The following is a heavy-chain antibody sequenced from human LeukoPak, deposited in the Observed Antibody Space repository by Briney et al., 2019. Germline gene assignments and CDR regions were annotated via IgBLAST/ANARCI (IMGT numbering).Heavy chain of an antibody. CDR1: GLPFTNAW. V-gene: IGHV3-15*01. D-gene: IGHD6-19*01. CDR3: AKDAWYSSGWYYFDY. Sequence: GGSLRLSCSASGLPFTNAWMSWVRQAPGKGLEWIGRIKGKVDGGTTDHAAPVKGRFTISRDDSRNTLYLQMNSLRAEDTAVYYCAKDAWYSSGWYYFDYWGQGTLVTVSS. J-gene: IGHJ4*02. CDR2: IKGKVDGGTT.